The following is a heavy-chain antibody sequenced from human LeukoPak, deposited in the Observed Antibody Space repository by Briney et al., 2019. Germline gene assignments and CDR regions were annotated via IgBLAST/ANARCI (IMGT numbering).Heavy chain of an antibody. Sequence: KPSETLSLTCTVSGGSISSYYWSWIRQPAGKGLEWIGRIYTSGSTNYNPSLESRVTMSVDTSKNQFSLKLSSVTAADTAVYYCARCGLWSGPPPYYYYYYYMDVWGKGTTVTVSS. V-gene: IGHV4-4*07. D-gene: IGHD3-3*01. CDR3: ARCGLWSGPPPYYYYYYYMDV. CDR2: IYTSGST. J-gene: IGHJ6*03. CDR1: GGSISSYY.